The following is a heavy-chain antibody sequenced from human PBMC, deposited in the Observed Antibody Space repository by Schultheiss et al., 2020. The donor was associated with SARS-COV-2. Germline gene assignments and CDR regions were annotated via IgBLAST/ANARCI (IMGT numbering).Heavy chain of an antibody. CDR1: GDAITRDFW. J-gene: IGHJ4*02. D-gene: IGHD3-16*01. Sequence: SQTLSLTCAVSGDAITRDFWWSWIRQHPGKGLEWIGYIYYSGSTYYNPSLKSRVTISVNTSKNQFSLKLNSVTAADTAVYYCVRGGSHIDYWGQGTLVTVSS. CDR2: IYYSGST. V-gene: IGHV4-31*11. CDR3: VRGGSHIDY.